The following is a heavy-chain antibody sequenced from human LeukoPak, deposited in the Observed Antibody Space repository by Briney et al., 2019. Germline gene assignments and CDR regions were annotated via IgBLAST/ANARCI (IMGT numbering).Heavy chain of an antibody. V-gene: IGHV3-49*04. CDR1: GFTFGDYA. Sequence: PGGSLRLSCTASGFTFGDYAMSWVRQAPGKGLEWVGFIRNKAYGGTAEYAASVKGRFTISRDDSKSIAYLQMNSLKTEDTAVYYCARGTIGLRGFDYWGQGTLVTVSS. J-gene: IGHJ4*02. CDR3: ARGTIGLRGFDY. D-gene: IGHD1-1*01. CDR2: IRNKAYGGTA.